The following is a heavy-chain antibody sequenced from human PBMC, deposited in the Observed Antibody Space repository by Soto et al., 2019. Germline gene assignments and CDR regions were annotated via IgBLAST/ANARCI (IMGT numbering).Heavy chain of an antibody. D-gene: IGHD5-18*01. CDR3: AKNRGFSQGD. V-gene: IGHV4-4*02. Sequence: QVQLQESGPGLVKPSETLSLTCVVSGGSISSDSWWSWVRQSPEKGLEWIGEIHDGGTTHYNPSLESRLTVSMDKSKNQLSLKLNSVTAADTAVYYCAKNRGFSQGDWGQGTLVIVSS. CDR2: IHDGGTT. J-gene: IGHJ4*02. CDR1: GGSISSDSW.